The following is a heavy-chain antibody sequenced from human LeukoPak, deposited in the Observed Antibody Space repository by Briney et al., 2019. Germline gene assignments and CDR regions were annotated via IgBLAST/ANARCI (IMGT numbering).Heavy chain of an antibody. CDR1: GLTFSSSA. CDR3: AKDRVPGTF. D-gene: IGHD2/OR15-2a*01. J-gene: IGHJ4*02. CDR2: IKQDGSEK. Sequence: PGGSLRLSCAASGLTFSSSAMNWVRQAPGKGLEWVANIKQDGSEKNYVDSVKGRFTISRDNSKNTLYLQMNNLRAEDTAVYYCAKDRVPGTFWGQGTLVTVSS. V-gene: IGHV3-7*03.